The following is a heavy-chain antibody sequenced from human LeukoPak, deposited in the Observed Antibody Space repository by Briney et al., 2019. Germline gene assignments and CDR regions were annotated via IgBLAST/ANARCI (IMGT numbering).Heavy chain of an antibody. V-gene: IGHV4-34*01. J-gene: IGHJ4*02. D-gene: IGHD6-19*01. CDR3: ARDRYSRGWYYFDY. Sequence: SETLSLTCAVYRGSFSGYYWSWLRQPPGKGLEWIGEINRSGSTNYNPSLKSRVTISVDTSKNQFSLKLSSVTAADTAVYYCARDRYSRGWYYFDYWGQGTLVTVSS. CDR1: RGSFSGYY. CDR2: INRSGST.